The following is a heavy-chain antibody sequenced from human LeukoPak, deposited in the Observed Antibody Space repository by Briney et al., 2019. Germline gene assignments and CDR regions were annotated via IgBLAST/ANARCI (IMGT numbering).Heavy chain of an antibody. CDR2: ISGSGGST. D-gene: IGHD3-3*01. V-gene: IGHV3-23*01. Sequence: GGSLRLSCAASGFTFSSYAMSWVRQAPGKGLEWVSAISGSGGSTYYADSVKGRFTISRDNSKDTLYLQMNSLRAEDTAVYYCAKGLKYYDFWSGYPLYMDVWGKGTTVTVSS. CDR3: AKGLKYYDFWSGYPLYMDV. J-gene: IGHJ6*03. CDR1: GFTFSSYA.